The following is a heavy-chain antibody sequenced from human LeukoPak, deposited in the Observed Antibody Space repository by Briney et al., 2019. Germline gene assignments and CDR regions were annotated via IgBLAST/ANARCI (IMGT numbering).Heavy chain of an antibody. J-gene: IGHJ4*02. CDR3: ARDNNWNYPDY. CDR1: GFTFSNHW. D-gene: IGHD1-7*01. CDR2: ISGDGSST. V-gene: IGHV3-74*01. Sequence: PTGGSLRLSCAASGFTFSNHWMHWVRHAPGKGLVWVSRISGDGSSTRYADSVKGRFTISRHNAKNTLFLQMNSLRAEDTAVYSCARDNNWNYPDYWGQGTLVTVSS.